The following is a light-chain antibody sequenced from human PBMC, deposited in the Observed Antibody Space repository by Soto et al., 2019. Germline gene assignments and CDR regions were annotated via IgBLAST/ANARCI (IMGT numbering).Light chain of an antibody. CDR1: SADVGVYNY. CDR3: SSYAGSNNFEV. Sequence: QSVLTQPPSASGSPGQSVTISCTGTSADVGVYNYVSWYQQHPGKAPKLMIYEVSKRPSGVPDRFSGSKSGNKASLTVSGLQAEDEADYYCSSYAGSNNFEVFGTGTKVTVL. V-gene: IGLV2-8*01. CDR2: EVS. J-gene: IGLJ1*01.